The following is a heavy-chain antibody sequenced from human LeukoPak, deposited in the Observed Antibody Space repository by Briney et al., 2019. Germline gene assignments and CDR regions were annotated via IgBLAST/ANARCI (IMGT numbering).Heavy chain of an antibody. CDR3: AASWVGAAAGPLGY. D-gene: IGHD6-13*01. J-gene: IGHJ4*02. V-gene: IGHV4-4*07. CDR1: GGSISSYY. Sequence: SETLSLTCTVSGGSISSYYWSWIRQPAGKELEWIGRIYTSGSTNYNPSLKSRVTMSVDTSKNQFSLKLSSVTAADTAVYYCAASWVGAAAGPLGYWGQGTLVTVSS. CDR2: IYTSGST.